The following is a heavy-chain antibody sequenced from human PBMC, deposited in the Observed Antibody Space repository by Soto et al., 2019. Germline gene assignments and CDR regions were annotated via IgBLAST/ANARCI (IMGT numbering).Heavy chain of an antibody. CDR3: ARASSCGDGSVPLVFDY. CDR1: GYTFTGYY. J-gene: IGHJ4*02. D-gene: IGHD3-22*01. Sequence: ASVKVSCKASGYTFTGYYMHWVRQAPRQGLEWMGWINPNSGGTNYVQKFQGWVTMTRDTSISTAYIELSRLRSDDTAVYFCARASSCGDGSVPLVFDYWGQGSRVTVSS. CDR2: INPNSGGT. V-gene: IGHV1-2*04.